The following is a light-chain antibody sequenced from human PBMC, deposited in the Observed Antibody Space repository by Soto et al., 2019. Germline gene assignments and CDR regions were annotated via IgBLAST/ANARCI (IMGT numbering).Light chain of an antibody. Sequence: DILMTHSPSTLSGSVGDRVTITCRASQTVSSWLAWYQQKPGKAPRLLIYKASTLKSGVPSRFSGSGSGTEFTLTISSLQSEDFAAYYCQQYTSYGPTFGEGTKVDIK. V-gene: IGKV1-5*03. CDR3: QQYTSYGPT. CDR2: KAS. J-gene: IGKJ4*01. CDR1: QTVSSW.